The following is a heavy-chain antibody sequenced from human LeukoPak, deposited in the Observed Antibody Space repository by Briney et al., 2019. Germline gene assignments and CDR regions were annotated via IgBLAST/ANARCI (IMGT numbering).Heavy chain of an antibody. D-gene: IGHD5-18*01. CDR3: ARGAFRRGYSYGYGGFYFDY. J-gene: IGHJ4*02. CDR2: INHSGST. V-gene: IGHV4-34*01. CDR1: GGSFSGYY. Sequence: SETLSLTCAVYGGSFSGYYWSWIRQPPGKGLEWIGEINHSGSTNYNPSLKSRVTISVDTSKNQFSLKLSSVTAADTAVYYCARGAFRRGYSYGYGGFYFDYWGQGTLVTVSS.